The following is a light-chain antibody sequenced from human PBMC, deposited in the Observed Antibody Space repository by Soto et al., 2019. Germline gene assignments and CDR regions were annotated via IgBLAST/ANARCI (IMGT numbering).Light chain of an antibody. Sequence: HSALTQPPSASGSPGQSVTISCTGTSSDVGGYNYVSWYQQHPGKAPKLMIYEVSKRPSGVPDRFSGSKSGNTASLTVSGLQAEDEADYYCSSYAGFNKVIFGGGTKVTVL. CDR1: SSDVGGYNY. J-gene: IGLJ2*01. V-gene: IGLV2-8*01. CDR2: EVS. CDR3: SSYAGFNKVI.